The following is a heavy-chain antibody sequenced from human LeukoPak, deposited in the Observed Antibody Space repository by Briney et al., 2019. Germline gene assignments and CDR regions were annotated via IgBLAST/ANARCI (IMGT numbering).Heavy chain of an antibody. D-gene: IGHD4-17*01. CDR1: GCTFNTYA. CDR2: ISGSGGST. CDR3: AKGGPPYGDYVYFDY. Sequence: GGSLRLSCAASGCTFNTYAMTWVRQAPGKGLEWVSGISGSGGSTYYADSVKGRFTISRDNSKSTLYLQMNSLRAEDTALYYCAKGGPPYGDYVYFDYWGQGTLVTVSS. V-gene: IGHV3-23*01. J-gene: IGHJ4*02.